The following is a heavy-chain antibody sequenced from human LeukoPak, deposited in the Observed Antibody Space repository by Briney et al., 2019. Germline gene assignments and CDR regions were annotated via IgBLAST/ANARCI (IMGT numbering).Heavy chain of an antibody. J-gene: IGHJ4*02. CDR1: GGSISSYY. Sequence: SETLSLTCTVSGGSISSYYWSWIRQPPGKGLEWIGYIYYSGSTNYNPSLKSRVTISVDTSKNQFSLKLSSVTAADTAVYYCARIIGGGGYYIDYWGQGTLVTVSS. D-gene: IGHD2-15*01. V-gene: IGHV4-59*01. CDR3: ARIIGGGGYYIDY. CDR2: IYYSGST.